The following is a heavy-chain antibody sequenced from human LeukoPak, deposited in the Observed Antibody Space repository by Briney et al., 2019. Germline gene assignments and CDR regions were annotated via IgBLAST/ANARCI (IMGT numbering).Heavy chain of an antibody. D-gene: IGHD4-17*01. J-gene: IGHJ4*02. Sequence: ASVKVCCKASDSNFTTYGVSWVRRAPGQGLELIGWISGYDENTNYAQKLRGRVTMTTDTSTSTADMALRSLRSDDTALYYCARTVTTSSYYFDYWGQGGLVTVAS. CDR2: ISGYDENT. V-gene: IGHV1-18*01. CDR1: DSNFTTYG. CDR3: ARTVTTSSYYFDY.